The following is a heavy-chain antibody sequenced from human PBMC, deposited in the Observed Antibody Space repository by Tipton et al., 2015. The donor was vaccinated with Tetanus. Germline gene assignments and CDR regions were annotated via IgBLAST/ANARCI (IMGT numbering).Heavy chain of an antibody. V-gene: IGHV4-31*03. CDR2: IYYSGST. Sequence: TLSLTCSVSGASISSGGYFWNWIRHRPGQGLEWIGYIYYSGSTFYNPSLKSRVTMSVDTSNNQFSLRLSSVTAADTAVYYCARNVYTVTNDAFDIWGHGTLVNVSS. CDR1: GASISSGGYF. J-gene: IGHJ3*02. D-gene: IGHD4-11*01. CDR3: ARNVYTVTNDAFDI.